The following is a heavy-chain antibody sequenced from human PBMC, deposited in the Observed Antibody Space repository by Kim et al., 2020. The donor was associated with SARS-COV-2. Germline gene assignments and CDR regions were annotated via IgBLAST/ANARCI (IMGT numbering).Heavy chain of an antibody. CDR3: ARDRPLTLLWFGELQNSNPYGMDV. CDR1: GFTFSSYW. Sequence: GGSLRLSCAASGFTFSSYWMSWVRQAPGKGLEWVANIKQDGSEKYYVDSVKGRFTISRDNAKNSLYLQMNSLRAEDTAVYYCARDRPLTLLWFGELQNSNPYGMDVWGQGTTVTVSS. J-gene: IGHJ6*02. V-gene: IGHV3-7*01. D-gene: IGHD3-10*01. CDR2: IKQDGSEK.